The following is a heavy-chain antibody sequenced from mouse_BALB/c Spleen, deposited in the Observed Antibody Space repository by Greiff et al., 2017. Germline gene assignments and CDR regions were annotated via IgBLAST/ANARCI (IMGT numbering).Heavy chain of an antibody. J-gene: IGHJ2*01. Sequence: DVKLVESGGGLVKPGGSLKLSCAASGFTFSSYAMSWVRQSPEKRLEWVAEISSGGSYTYYPDTVTGRFTISRDNAKNTLYLEMSSLRSEDTAMYYCARDRTHDYDGYYFDYWGQGTTLTVSS. CDR3: ARDRTHDYDGYYFDY. V-gene: IGHV5-9-4*01. CDR1: GFTFSSYA. CDR2: ISSGGSYT. D-gene: IGHD2-4*01.